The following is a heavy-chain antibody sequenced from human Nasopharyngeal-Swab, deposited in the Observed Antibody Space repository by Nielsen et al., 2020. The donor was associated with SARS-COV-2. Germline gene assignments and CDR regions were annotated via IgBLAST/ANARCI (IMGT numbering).Heavy chain of an antibody. J-gene: IGHJ4*02. Sequence: GESLKISCEASGFNFNNYWMSWVRQAPGKGLEWVANIKQDGSERHYLESVRGRFTISRDNAKNSVFLQMNNLRAEDTAVYYCTKDHVRGWQLDSWGQGNLVTVSS. CDR2: IKQDGSER. CDR1: GFNFNNYW. CDR3: TKDHVRGWQLDS. D-gene: IGHD6-19*01. V-gene: IGHV3-7*03.